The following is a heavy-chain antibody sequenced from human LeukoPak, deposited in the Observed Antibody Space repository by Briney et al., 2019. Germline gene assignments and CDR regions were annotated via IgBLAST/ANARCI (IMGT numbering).Heavy chain of an antibody. Sequence: SVKVSCKASGYTFTSYGISWVRQAPGQGLEWMGGITPIFGRANYAQKFQGRVTITAVESKSTAYMELRSLRSEDTAVYYCARGWLAETTVVTPYNYWGQGTLVTVSS. CDR2: ITPIFGRA. D-gene: IGHD4-23*01. V-gene: IGHV1-69*13. CDR1: GYTFTSYG. CDR3: ARGWLAETTVVTPYNY. J-gene: IGHJ4*02.